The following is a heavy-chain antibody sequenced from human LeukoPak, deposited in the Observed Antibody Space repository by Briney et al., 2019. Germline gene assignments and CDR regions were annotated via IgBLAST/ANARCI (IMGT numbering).Heavy chain of an antibody. J-gene: IGHJ5*02. CDR2: IYHSGST. CDR3: ARDRTFGGDWFDP. D-gene: IGHD2-15*01. Sequence: SETLSLTCTVSGGSISSGGYYWSWIRQPPGKGLEWIGYIYHSGSTYYNPSLKSRVTISVDRSKNQFSLKLSSVTAADTAVYYCARDRTFGGDWFDPWGQGTLVTVSS. CDR1: GGSISSGGYY. V-gene: IGHV4-30-2*01.